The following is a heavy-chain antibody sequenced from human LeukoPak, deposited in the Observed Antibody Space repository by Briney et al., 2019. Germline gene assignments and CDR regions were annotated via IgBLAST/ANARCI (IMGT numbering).Heavy chain of an antibody. Sequence: SSETLSLTCSVSGDSISLSFYYWGWSRQPPGKGLEWIGSIYYSGSTYYNPPLKSRVTISVDTSKNQFSLKLSSVTAADTAVYYCARWYSSSSGWDYWGQGTLVTVSS. CDR1: GDSISLSFYY. CDR2: IYYSGST. CDR3: ARWYSSSSGWDY. D-gene: IGHD6-6*01. V-gene: IGHV4-39*07. J-gene: IGHJ4*02.